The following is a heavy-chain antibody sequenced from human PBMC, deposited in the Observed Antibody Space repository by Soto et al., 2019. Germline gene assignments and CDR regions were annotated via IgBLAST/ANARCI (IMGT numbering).Heavy chain of an antibody. D-gene: IGHD6-13*01. CDR2: ISSSSSTI. Sequence: EVQLVESGGGLVQPGGSLRLSCAASGFTFSSYSMNWVRQAPGKGLEWVSYISSSSSTIYYADSVKGRFTISRDNAKNSLYLQMNSLRDEDTAVYYCARDLLIAAAGPYYSDYWGQGTLVTVSS. CDR1: GFTFSSYS. J-gene: IGHJ4*02. V-gene: IGHV3-48*02. CDR3: ARDLLIAAAGPYYSDY.